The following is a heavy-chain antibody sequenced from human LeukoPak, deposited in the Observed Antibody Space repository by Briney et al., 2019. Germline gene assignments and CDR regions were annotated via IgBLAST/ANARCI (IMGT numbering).Heavy chain of an antibody. CDR3: ARDRGDYDFWSGYYSDYYYMDV. J-gene: IGHJ6*03. CDR2: IYHTGST. D-gene: IGHD3-3*01. Sequence: PSETLALTCTVSGGSIRSFFWSWLRQPPGKPLEWLGHIYHTGSTNYNPSLKSRVTMSVDTSKNQFSLKLSSVTAADTAVYYCARDRGDYDFWSGYYSDYYYMDVWGKGTTVTVSS. V-gene: IGHV4-59*12. CDR1: GGSIRSFF.